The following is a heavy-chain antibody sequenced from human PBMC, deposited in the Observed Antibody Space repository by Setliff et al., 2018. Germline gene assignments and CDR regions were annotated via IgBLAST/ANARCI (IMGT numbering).Heavy chain of an antibody. CDR1: RFTFSSYS. Sequence: GGSLRLSCAASRFTFSSYSMNWVRQAPGKGLEWVSGIRAGSDNIAYADSVKGRFTISRDNAKNSLYLQLDSLRPDDTAFYYCARAHRYFSDTSGYFYDQGRSAFDVWGQGTMVTVSS. J-gene: IGHJ3*01. CDR2: IRAGSDNI. CDR3: ARAHRYFSDTSGYFYDQGRSAFDV. V-gene: IGHV3-21*04. D-gene: IGHD3-22*01.